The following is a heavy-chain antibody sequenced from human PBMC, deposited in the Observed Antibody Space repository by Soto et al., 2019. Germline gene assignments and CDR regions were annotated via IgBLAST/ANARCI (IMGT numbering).Heavy chain of an antibody. CDR1: GFTFGGSA. Sequence: GGSLRLSCAASGFTFGGSAMHWVRQASGKGLEWVGHIRSKTNSYATAYAESVKGRFTISRDDSMNTAYLQMNSLKTEDTAVYFCTRQTNAVQWLVVPTDYNFDYWGQGTLVTVSS. D-gene: IGHD6-19*01. CDR2: IRSKTNSYAT. V-gene: IGHV3-73*01. J-gene: IGHJ4*02. CDR3: TRQTNAVQWLVVPTDYNFDY.